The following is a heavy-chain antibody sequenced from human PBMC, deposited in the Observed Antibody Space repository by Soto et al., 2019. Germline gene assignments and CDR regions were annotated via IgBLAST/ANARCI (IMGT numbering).Heavy chain of an antibody. D-gene: IGHD2-2*01. J-gene: IGHJ5*02. V-gene: IGHV3-73*01. Sequence: EAQLVQSGGGLAQPGGSLQLSCAASGFTFGGSPVHWVRQASGKGLEWVGRIRSDSASSAIAYAASVRGRFTLSRDDSKNTAYLQVNSLEVEDTALYYCVLEGYRRTGCYSLDLWGQGTLVTVSS. CDR2: IRSDSASSAI. CDR1: GFTFGGSP. CDR3: VLEGYRRTGCYSLDL.